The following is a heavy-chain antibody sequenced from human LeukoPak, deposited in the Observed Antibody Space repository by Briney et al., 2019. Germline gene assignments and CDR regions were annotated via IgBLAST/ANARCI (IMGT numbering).Heavy chain of an antibody. CDR1: GFTFSSYW. V-gene: IGHV3-30*03. CDR3: LVWKHVFDR. Sequence: GGSLRLSCAASGFTFSSYWMHWVRQAPGKGLEWVAVMSYDGSKEYYADSVKGRFTISRDNSKNTLYLQMNSLRVEDTAVYYCLVWKHVFDRWGQGTLVTVSS. D-gene: IGHD5/OR15-5a*01. CDR2: MSYDGSKE. J-gene: IGHJ5*02.